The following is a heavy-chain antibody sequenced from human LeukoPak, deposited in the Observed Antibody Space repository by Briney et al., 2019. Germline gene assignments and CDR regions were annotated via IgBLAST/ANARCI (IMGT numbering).Heavy chain of an antibody. CDR1: GFTVSSNY. V-gene: IGHV3-66*01. J-gene: IGHJ6*02. CDR2: IYSGGST. CDR3: VVWSRDYYYGMDV. D-gene: IGHD3-10*01. Sequence: GGSLRLSCAASGFTVSSNYMSWVRQAPGKGLEWVSVIYSGGSTYYADSVKGRFTISRDNSKNTLCLQMNSLRAEDTAVYYCVVWSRDYYYGMDVWGQGPTVNVSS.